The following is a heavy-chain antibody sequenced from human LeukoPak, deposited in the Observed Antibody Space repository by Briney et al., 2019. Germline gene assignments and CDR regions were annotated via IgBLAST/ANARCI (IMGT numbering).Heavy chain of an antibody. Sequence: GGSLRLSCAASGFTFSSRAMSWVRQAPGKGLEWVSAISGSGGSTYYADSVKGRFTISRDNSKNTLYLQMNSLRAEDTAVYYCAKEPNYYDSSGYYHFFDYWGQGTLVTVSS. D-gene: IGHD3-22*01. CDR2: ISGSGGST. CDR3: AKEPNYYDSSGYYHFFDY. J-gene: IGHJ4*02. V-gene: IGHV3-23*01. CDR1: GFTFSSRA.